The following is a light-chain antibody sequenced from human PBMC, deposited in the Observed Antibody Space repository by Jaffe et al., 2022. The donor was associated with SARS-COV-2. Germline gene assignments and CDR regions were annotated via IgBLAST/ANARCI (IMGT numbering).Light chain of an antibody. CDR1: SSNIGTGYA. Sequence: QSVLTQPPSVSGAAGQRVTISCTGNSSNIGTGYAVHWYQQFPGTAPKLLIFANTNRPSGVPDRFSGSNSGTSASLTITWLQYEDEADYYCLSYDKNLSAWVFGGGTKVTVL. CDR3: LSYDKNLSAWV. J-gene: IGLJ2*01. CDR2: ANT. V-gene: IGLV1-40*01.